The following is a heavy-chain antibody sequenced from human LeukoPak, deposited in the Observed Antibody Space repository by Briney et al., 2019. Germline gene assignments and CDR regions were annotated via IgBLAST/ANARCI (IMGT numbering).Heavy chain of an antibody. V-gene: IGHV3-33*01. CDR2: IWVDESNK. Sequence: PGRSLRLSCAASGFTFSSYGMHWVRQAPGRGLEWVAVIWVDESNKYYADSVKGRFTISRDNSKNTLYLQMNSLRAEDTAVYYCARTIMIRGGNDYWGQGTLVTVSS. D-gene: IGHD3-10*01. CDR3: ARTIMIRGGNDY. J-gene: IGHJ4*02. CDR1: GFTFSSYG.